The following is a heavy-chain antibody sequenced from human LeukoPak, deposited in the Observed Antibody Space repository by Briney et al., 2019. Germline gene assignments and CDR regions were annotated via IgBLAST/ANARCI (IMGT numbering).Heavy chain of an antibody. V-gene: IGHV3-7*01. Sequence: GGSLRLSCAASGFTFSSSWMAWVRQAPGKGLEWVGNIKEDGTAKNYVVSVRGRFTISRDNAKNSLYLQMNSLRGEDTAVYYCTRDSGDRPRAVGYYFDYWGQGSLVTVSS. J-gene: IGHJ4*02. CDR3: TRDSGDRPRAVGYYFDY. CDR1: GFTFSSSW. D-gene: IGHD7-27*01. CDR2: IKEDGTAK.